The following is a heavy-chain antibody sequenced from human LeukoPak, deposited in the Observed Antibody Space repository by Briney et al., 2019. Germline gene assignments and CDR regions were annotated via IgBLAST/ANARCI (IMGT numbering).Heavy chain of an antibody. Sequence: KPSETLSLTCAVYGGSFSDYHWNWIRQPPRKGLEWIGEINYSGSTNYNSSLKSRVTISIDTSKNQFSLNLSSVTAADTAVYYCAREQQLDGNAPPFDSWGQGTLVTVSS. V-gene: IGHV4-34*01. CDR2: INYSGST. CDR1: GGSFSDYH. J-gene: IGHJ4*02. D-gene: IGHD6-13*01. CDR3: AREQQLDGNAPPFDS.